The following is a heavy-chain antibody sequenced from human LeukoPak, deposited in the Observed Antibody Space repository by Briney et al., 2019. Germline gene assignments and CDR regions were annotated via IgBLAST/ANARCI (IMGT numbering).Heavy chain of an antibody. V-gene: IGHV3-30*18. CDR3: AKDGLAGRFDSSVPGIYDGLDV. CDR2: ISYDGQSK. Sequence: PGRSLRLSCAASGFMFSTYGMHWVRQAPGKGLEWVAVISYDGQSKYYGDSVRGRFTIARDNSKNTLHLQMNSLRREDTAMYYCAKDGLAGRFDSSVPGIYDGLDVWGQGTTVTVSS. J-gene: IGHJ6*02. D-gene: IGHD6-19*01. CDR1: GFMFSTYG.